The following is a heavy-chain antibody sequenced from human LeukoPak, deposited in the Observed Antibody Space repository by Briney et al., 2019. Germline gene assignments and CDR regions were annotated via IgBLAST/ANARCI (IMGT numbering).Heavy chain of an antibody. D-gene: IGHD5-24*01. CDR2: LYYSGGT. J-gene: IGHJ4*02. V-gene: IGHV4-39*07. Sequence: SETLSLTCDVSGGSISSSSYYWGWIRQPPGKGLEWIGSLYYSGGTYYNPSLKSRVTISVDTSKNQFSLKLSSVTAADTAVYYCASEMATIQGYYFDYWGQGTLVTVSS. CDR1: GGSISSSSYY. CDR3: ASEMATIQGYYFDY.